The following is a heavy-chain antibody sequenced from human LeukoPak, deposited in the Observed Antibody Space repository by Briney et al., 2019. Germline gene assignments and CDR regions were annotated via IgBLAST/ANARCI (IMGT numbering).Heavy chain of an antibody. Sequence: ASVKVSCKASGYTFTRYGISWVRQAPGQRLEWTGWISAYNGHTNYAQKLQGRVTMTTDTSTSTAYMELRSLRSDDTAVYYCARVSQYYYDSSGYVFDYWGQGTLVTVSS. V-gene: IGHV1-18*01. CDR1: GYTFTRYG. J-gene: IGHJ4*02. CDR2: ISAYNGHT. D-gene: IGHD3-22*01. CDR3: ARVSQYYYDSSGYVFDY.